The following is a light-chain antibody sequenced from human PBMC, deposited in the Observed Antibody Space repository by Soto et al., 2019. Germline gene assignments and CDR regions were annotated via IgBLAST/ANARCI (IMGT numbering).Light chain of an antibody. J-gene: IGLJ2*01. CDR3: QSYDSSLSGMV. V-gene: IGLV1-40*01. Sequence: QSALTQPPSVSGAPGQRVTISCTGSSSNIGAGYDVHWYQRLPGAAPKLLIYGHTNRPSGVPDRFSGSKSGTSASLAITGLQAEDEADYYCQSYDSSLSGMVFGGGTKLTVL. CDR1: SSNIGAGYD. CDR2: GHT.